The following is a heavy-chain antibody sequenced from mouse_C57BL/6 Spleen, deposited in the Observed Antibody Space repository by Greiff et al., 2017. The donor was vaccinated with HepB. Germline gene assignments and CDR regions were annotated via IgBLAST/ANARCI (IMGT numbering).Heavy chain of an antibody. CDR1: GFTFNTYA. D-gene: IGHD2-3*01. CDR3: VRATLYDGYHAWFAY. V-gene: IGHV10-3*01. Sequence: EVKVVESGGGLVQPKGSLKLSCAASGFTFNTYAMHWVRQAPGKGLEWVARIRSKSSNYATYYADSVKDRFTISRDDSQSMLYLQMNNLKTEDTAMYYCVRATLYDGYHAWFAYWGQGTLVTVSA. J-gene: IGHJ3*01. CDR2: IRSKSSNYAT.